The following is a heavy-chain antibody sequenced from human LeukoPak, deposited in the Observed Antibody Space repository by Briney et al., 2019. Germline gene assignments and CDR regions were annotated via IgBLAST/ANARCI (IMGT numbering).Heavy chain of an antibody. CDR3: ARGYGYCSGGSCYVTWFDP. V-gene: IGHV1-8*01. CDR1: GYTFTSYD. Sequence: ASVKVSCKGSGYTFTSYDSNWLRPATGQGREWMGWMNPNRGNTGYVQKLQGRVTMTRKTSISTAYVALSSLRSEDTAVYYCARGYGYCSGGSCYVTWFDPWGQGTLVTVSS. CDR2: MNPNRGNT. D-gene: IGHD2-15*01. J-gene: IGHJ5*02.